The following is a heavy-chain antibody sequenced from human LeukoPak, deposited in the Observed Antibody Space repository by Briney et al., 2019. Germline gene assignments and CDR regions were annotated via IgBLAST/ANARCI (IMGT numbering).Heavy chain of an antibody. J-gene: IGHJ6*03. CDR1: GGSISSYY. V-gene: IGHV4-4*07. D-gene: IGHD2-8*01. CDR2: IYTSGGT. Sequence: PSETLSLTCTVSGGSISSYYWSWIRQPAGKGLEWIGRIYTSGGTNYNPSLKSRVTISVDKSKNQFSLRLSSVTAADTAVYYCASQIVLPYYYMDVWGKGTTVTVSS. CDR3: ASQIVLPYYYMDV.